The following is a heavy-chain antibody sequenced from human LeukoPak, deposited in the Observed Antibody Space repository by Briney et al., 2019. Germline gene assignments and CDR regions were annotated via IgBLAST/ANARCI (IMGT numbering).Heavy chain of an antibody. J-gene: IGHJ5*02. CDR2: IRDSGEA. V-gene: IGHV3-66*03. CDR1: GFRVSDYY. D-gene: IGHD3/OR15-3a*01. Sequence: GGSLRLSCAVSGFRVSDYYMSWVRQAPGKGLEWVGLIRDSGEAFYADFARGRFAISRDESEDTLYLQMNSLRVEDTAVYSCARDRAANQDWVEFDPWGQGTPVIVSS. CDR3: ARDRAANQDWVEFDP.